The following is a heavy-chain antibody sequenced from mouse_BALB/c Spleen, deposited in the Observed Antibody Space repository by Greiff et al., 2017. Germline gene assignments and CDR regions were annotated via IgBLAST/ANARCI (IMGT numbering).Heavy chain of an antibody. V-gene: IGHV1-20*02. CDR1: GYSFTGYF. CDR3: ARWGPYFDY. J-gene: IGHJ2*01. Sequence: DVKLQESGPELVKPGASVKISCKASGYSFTGYFMNWVMQSHGKSLEWIGRINPYNGDTFYNQKFKGKATLTVDKSSSTAHMELRSLASEDSAVYYCARWGPYFDYWGQGTTLTVSS. CDR2: INPYNGDT.